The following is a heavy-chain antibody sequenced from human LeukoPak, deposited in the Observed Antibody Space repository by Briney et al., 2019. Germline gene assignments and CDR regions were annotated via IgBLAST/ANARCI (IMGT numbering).Heavy chain of an antibody. J-gene: IGHJ4*02. CDR1: GFTFSSYE. CDR2: ISSSGSTI. D-gene: IGHD3-22*01. Sequence: GGSLRLSCAASGFTFSSYEMNWVRQAPGKGLEWVSYISSSGSTIYYADSVKGRFTISRDNAKNSLYLQMNSLRAEDTAVYYCAGKNYYDSSSIDYWGQGTLVTVSS. CDR3: AGKNYYDSSSIDY. V-gene: IGHV3-48*03.